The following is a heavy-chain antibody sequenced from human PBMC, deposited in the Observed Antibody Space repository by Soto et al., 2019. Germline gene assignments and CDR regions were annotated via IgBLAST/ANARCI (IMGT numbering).Heavy chain of an antibody. J-gene: IGHJ4*02. CDR2: IYPGDSDT. CDR1: GFTFSSYA. CDR3: ARSWTIAAPSLDY. Sequence: GGSLRLSCAASGFTFSSYAMSWVRQAPGKGLEWMGIIYPGDSDTRYSPSFQGQVTISADKSISTAYLQWSSLKASDTAMYYCARSWTIAAPSLDYWGQGTLVTVSS. D-gene: IGHD6-6*01. V-gene: IGHV5-51*01.